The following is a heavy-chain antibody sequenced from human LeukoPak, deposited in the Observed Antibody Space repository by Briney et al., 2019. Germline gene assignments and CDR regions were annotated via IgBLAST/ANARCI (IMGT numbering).Heavy chain of an antibody. D-gene: IGHD3-10*01. CDR3: ARDRVTMVRGVSYYYGMDV. V-gene: IGHV4-38-2*02. CDR2: IYHSGST. Sequence: SETLSLTCAVSGCSISSGYYWGWIRQPPGKGLEWIGSIYHSGSTYYNPSLKSRVTISVDTSKNQFSLKLSSVTAADTAVYYCARDRVTMVRGVSYYYGMDVWGKGTAVTVSS. J-gene: IGHJ6*04. CDR1: GCSISSGYY.